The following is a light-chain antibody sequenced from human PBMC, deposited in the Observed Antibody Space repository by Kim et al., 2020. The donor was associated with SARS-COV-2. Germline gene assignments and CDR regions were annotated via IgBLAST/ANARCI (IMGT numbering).Light chain of an antibody. CDR1: NSNIGGNT. CDR2: NTN. Sequence: GQRVIISCSGGNSNIGGNTVNWYRQFPGAAPKLLIYNTNQRPSGVPVRFSGSKSGTSASLAISGLQSEDEADYYCATWDGSLSGWLFGGGTQLTVL. J-gene: IGLJ3*02. V-gene: IGLV1-44*01. CDR3: ATWDGSLSGWL.